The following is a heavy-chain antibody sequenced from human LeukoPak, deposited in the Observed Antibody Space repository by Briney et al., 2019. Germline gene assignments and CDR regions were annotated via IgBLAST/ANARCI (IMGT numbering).Heavy chain of an antibody. D-gene: IGHD2-15*01. Sequence: GASVKVSCKASGYTFISFIMHWVRQAPGQGLEWMGIINPSGGSTSYAQKFQGRVTMTRDTSTSTAYMELSSLRSEDTAVYYCARDRVLLNCSGGSCSGGRSNWFDPWGQGTLVTVSS. CDR3: ARDRVLLNCSGGSCSGGRSNWFDP. J-gene: IGHJ5*02. V-gene: IGHV1-46*01. CDR2: INPSGGST. CDR1: GYTFISFI.